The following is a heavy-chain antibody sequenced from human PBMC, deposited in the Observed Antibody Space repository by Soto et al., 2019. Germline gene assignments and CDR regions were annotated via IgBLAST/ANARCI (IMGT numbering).Heavy chain of an antibody. CDR3: ARVASGSYYTGDYFDY. CDR1: GFTFRSYW. CDR2: INTIGSST. D-gene: IGHD1-26*01. V-gene: IGHV3-74*01. J-gene: IGHJ4*02. Sequence: EVQLVESGGGLVQPGGSLRLSCAASGFTFRSYWMHWVRQAPGKGLVWVSHINTIGSSTSYADSVKGRFTISRDNAKNTLYLQMNSLRAEDTAMYYCARVASGSYYTGDYFDYWGQGTLVTVSS.